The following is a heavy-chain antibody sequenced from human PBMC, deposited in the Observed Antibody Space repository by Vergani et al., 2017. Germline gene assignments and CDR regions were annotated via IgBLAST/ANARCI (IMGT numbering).Heavy chain of an antibody. D-gene: IGHD2-15*01. V-gene: IGHV3-73*01. J-gene: IGHJ5*02. Sequence: EVQLVESGGGLVQPGGSLKLSCAASGFTFSGSAMHWVRQASGKGLEWVGRIRSKANSYATAYAASVKGRFTISRDDSKNTAYLQMNSLKTEDTAVYYCAAPRVYSSGGSCYALDGFDPWGQGTLVTVSS. CDR3: AAPRVYSSGGSCYALDGFDP. CDR1: GFTFSGSA. CDR2: IRSKANSYAT.